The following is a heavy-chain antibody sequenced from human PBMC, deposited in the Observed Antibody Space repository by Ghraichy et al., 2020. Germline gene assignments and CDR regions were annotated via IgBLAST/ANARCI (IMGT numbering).Heavy chain of an antibody. Sequence: GGSLRLSCAASGFTFSSYWMSWVRQAPGKGLEWVANIKQDGSEKYYLDSVKGRFTISRDNAKNSIYLQMNSLRAEDTAVYYCARVANGVYFDYWGQGTLVTVSS. V-gene: IGHV3-7*01. CDR1: GFTFSSYW. D-gene: IGHD2-8*01. CDR2: IKQDGSEK. J-gene: IGHJ4*02. CDR3: ARVANGVYFDY.